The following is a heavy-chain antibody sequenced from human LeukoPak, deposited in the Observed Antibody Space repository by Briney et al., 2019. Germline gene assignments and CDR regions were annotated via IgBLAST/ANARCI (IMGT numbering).Heavy chain of an antibody. CDR1: GGSISRYY. CDR3: ARVDGGNDLDY. D-gene: IGHD4-23*01. CDR2: IYYSGST. Sequence: SETLSLTCTVSGGSISRYYWSWIRQPPGKGLEWIGYIYYSGSTNYNPSLKSRVTISVGTSKNQFSLKLSSVTAADTAVYYCARVDGGNDLDYWGQGTLVTVSS. V-gene: IGHV4-59*01. J-gene: IGHJ4*02.